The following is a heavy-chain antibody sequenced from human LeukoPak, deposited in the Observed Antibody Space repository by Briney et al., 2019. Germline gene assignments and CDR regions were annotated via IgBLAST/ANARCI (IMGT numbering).Heavy chain of an antibody. CDR3: ARDRSRGYSYTGTWYFDL. V-gene: IGHV1-69*13. D-gene: IGHD5-18*01. Sequence: SVTVSCKASGGTFSSYAISWVRQAPGQGLEWMGGIIPIFGTANYAQKFQGRVTITADESTSTAYMELSSLRSEDTAVYYCARDRSRGYSYTGTWYFDLWGRGTLVTVSS. J-gene: IGHJ2*01. CDR1: GGTFSSYA. CDR2: IIPIFGTA.